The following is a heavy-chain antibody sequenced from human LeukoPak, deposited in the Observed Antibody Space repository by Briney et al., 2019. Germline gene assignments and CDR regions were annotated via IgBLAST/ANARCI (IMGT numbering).Heavy chain of an antibody. CDR2: ISYDGSNK. CDR1: GFTFSSYA. CDR3: TRDPRHFDS. D-gene: IGHD6-6*01. J-gene: IGHJ5*01. V-gene: IGHV3-30*04. Sequence: GGSLRLSCAASGFTFSSYAMHWVRQAPGKGLEWVAVISYDGSNKYYADSVKGRFTISRDNAKNSLYLQMSSLRVEDTAVYYCTRDPRHFDSCGQGTLVTVSS.